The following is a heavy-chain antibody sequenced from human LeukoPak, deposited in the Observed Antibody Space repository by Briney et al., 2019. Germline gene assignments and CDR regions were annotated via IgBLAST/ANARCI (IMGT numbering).Heavy chain of an antibody. J-gene: IGHJ6*03. CDR3: ARDPYSGSYGDSYYYYMDV. CDR1: GFTFSSYW. Sequence: GGSLRLSCAVSGFTFSSYWMSWVRQAPGKGLEWVAIIKQDESEKYYVDSVKGRFTISRDNAKNSLYLQMNSLRAEDTAIYYCARDPYSGSYGDSYYYYMDVWGKGTTVTISS. V-gene: IGHV3-7*01. D-gene: IGHD1-26*01. CDR2: IKQDESEK.